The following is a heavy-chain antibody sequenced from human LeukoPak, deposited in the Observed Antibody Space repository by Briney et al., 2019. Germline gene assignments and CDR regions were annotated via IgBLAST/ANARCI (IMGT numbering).Heavy chain of an antibody. CDR1: GGSLSGYY. J-gene: IGHJ4*02. V-gene: IGHV4-34*01. CDR2: INHSGST. D-gene: IGHD5-18*01. CDR3: ARGASWIQLMLLFDY. Sequence: PSETLSLTCAVYGGSLSGYYWSWIRQPPGKGLEWIGEINHSGSTNYNPSLKSRVTISVDTSKNQFSLKLSSVAAADTAVYYCARGASWIQLMLLFDYWGQGTLVTVSS.